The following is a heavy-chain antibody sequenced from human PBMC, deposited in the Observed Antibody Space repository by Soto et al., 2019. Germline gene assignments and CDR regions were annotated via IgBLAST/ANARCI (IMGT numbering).Heavy chain of an antibody. CDR2: INPDSGHA. CDR1: GYTFTNSD. CDR3: ARREHCSSGICYYGLDN. Sequence: QVQLVQSGAEVKKPGASVKVSCKASGYTFTNSDINWVRQAPGQGLEWMGWINPDSGHAAYAQKFQGRVTVTTNNSKSTLYMEMRSLRSEDTAVYYWARREHCSSGICYYGLDNWGQGTVGTVSS. J-gene: IGHJ4*02. D-gene: IGHD6-25*01. V-gene: IGHV1-8*01.